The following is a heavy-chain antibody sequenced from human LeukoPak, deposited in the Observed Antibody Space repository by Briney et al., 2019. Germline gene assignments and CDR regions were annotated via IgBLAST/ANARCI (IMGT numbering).Heavy chain of an antibody. CDR3: AKHYDILTGYFDY. D-gene: IGHD3-9*01. CDR1: GFTFSSYA. J-gene: IGHJ4*02. CDR2: ISYDGSNK. Sequence: GGSLRLSCAASGFTFSSYAMHWVRQAPGKGLEWVAVISYDGSNKYYADSVKGRFTVSRDNSKNTLYLQMNSLRAEDTAVYYCAKHYDILTGYFDYWGQGTLVTVSS. V-gene: IGHV3-30*04.